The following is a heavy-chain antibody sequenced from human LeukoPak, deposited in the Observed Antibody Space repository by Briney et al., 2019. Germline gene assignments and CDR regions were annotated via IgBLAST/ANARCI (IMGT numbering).Heavy chain of an antibody. V-gene: IGHV1-2*02. CDR2: INPNSGGT. D-gene: IGHD5-18*01. J-gene: IGHJ5*02. CDR3: ARDHLDTAMATDWFDP. CDR1: GYTFTSYG. Sequence: ASVKVSCKASGYTFTSYGISWVRQAPGQGLEWMGWINPNSGGTNYAQKFQGRVTMTRDTSISTAYMELSRLRSDDTAVYYCARDHLDTAMATDWFDPWGQGTLVTVSS.